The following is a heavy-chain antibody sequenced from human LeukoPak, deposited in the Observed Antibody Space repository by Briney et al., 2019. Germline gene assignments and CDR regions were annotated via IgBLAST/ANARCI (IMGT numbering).Heavy chain of an antibody. CDR1: GFTFSSYE. CDR3: ARDGQVLLRFGEFVKEYYFDY. Sequence: PGGSLRLSCAASGFTFSSYEMNWVRQAPGKGLEWVSYISSSGSTIYYADSVKGRFTISRDNAKNSLYLQMNSLRAEDTAVYYCARDGQVLLRFGEFVKEYYFDYWGQGTLVTVSS. CDR2: ISSSGSTI. V-gene: IGHV3-48*03. D-gene: IGHD3-10*01. J-gene: IGHJ4*02.